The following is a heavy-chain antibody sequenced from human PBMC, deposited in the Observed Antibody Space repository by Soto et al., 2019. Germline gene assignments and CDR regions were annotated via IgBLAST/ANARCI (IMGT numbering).Heavy chain of an antibody. CDR1: GYSFTTYG. J-gene: IGHJ6*02. V-gene: IGHV1-18*01. CDR3: ARGGPATYYSYGMDV. CDR2: ISAYNGNT. Sequence: QVQLVQSGGEVKKPGASVKVSCKTSGYSFTTYGISWVRQAPGQGLEWMGWISAYNGNTNYAQKLQGRVTMTTDTSPSTAYMELRSRRSDDTAVYYCARGGPATYYSYGMDVWGQGSTVTVSS.